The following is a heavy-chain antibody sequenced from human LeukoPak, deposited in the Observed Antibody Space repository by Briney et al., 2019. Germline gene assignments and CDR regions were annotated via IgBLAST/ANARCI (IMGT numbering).Heavy chain of an antibody. CDR2: IHHSGST. CDR3: ASRDTATGLD. CDR1: DESFSGYY. V-gene: IGHV4-34*01. Sequence: SETLSLTCAVYDESFSGYYCSWIRQPPGKGLEWIGEIHHSGSTNYNPSLKSRVTISVDTSKNQFSLKLSSVTAADTAVYYCASRDTATGLDWGQGTLVTVSS. J-gene: IGHJ4*02. D-gene: IGHD5-18*01.